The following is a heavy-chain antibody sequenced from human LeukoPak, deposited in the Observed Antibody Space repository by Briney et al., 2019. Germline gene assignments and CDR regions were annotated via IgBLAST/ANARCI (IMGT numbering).Heavy chain of an antibody. V-gene: IGHV3-53*01. D-gene: IGHD2-2*01. CDR3: ARGAPAIYCSSTSCPLYY. CDR2: IYSGGST. Sequence: PGGSLRLSCAASGFTVSSNYMSWVRRAPGKGLEWVSVIYSGGSTYYADSVKGRFTISRDNSKNTLYLQMNSLRAEDTAVYYCARGAPAIYCSSTSCPLYYWGQGTLVTVSS. CDR1: GFTVSSNY. J-gene: IGHJ4*02.